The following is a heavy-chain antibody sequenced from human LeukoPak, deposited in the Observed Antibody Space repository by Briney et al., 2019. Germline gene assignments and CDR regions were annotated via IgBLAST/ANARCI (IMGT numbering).Heavy chain of an antibody. D-gene: IGHD7-27*01. J-gene: IGHJ2*01. CDR3: ARDLTGDFLTWYFDL. CDR1: GGTFSSYA. CDR2: IIPIFGTA. V-gene: IGHV1-69*13. Sequence: GASVKVSCKASGGTFSSYAISWVRQAPGQGLEWMGGIIPIFGTANYAQKFQGRVTITADESTSTAYMELSSLRSEDTAVYYCARDLTGDFLTWYFDLWGRGTLVTVSS.